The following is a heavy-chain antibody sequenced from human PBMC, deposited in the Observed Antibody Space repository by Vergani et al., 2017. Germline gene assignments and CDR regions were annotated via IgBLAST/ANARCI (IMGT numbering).Heavy chain of an antibody. D-gene: IGHD6-19*01. CDR1: GASIRSSNYY. V-gene: IGHV4-39*01. Sequence: QLQLQESGPGLVKPSATLSLTCSVSGASIRSSNYYWGWIRQPPGKGLEWIASISYRWGTYYNPSLKSRVTISGDTSKNQFSLKLSSVTAADTAVYFCARHSTVEWLVKLGWIDPWGQGILVTVSS. CDR2: ISYRWGT. CDR3: ARHSTVEWLVKLGWIDP. J-gene: IGHJ5*02.